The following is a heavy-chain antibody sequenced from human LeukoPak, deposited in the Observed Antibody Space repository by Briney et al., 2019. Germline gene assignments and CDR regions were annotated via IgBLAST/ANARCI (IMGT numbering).Heavy chain of an antibody. J-gene: IGHJ6*02. CDR2: IYYSGST. D-gene: IGHD5-12*01. CDR3: ARSLRFSLDV. V-gene: IGHV4-59*01. Sequence: PSETLSLTCTVSGDSISSAYWSWIRQPPGKGLEWIGYIYYSGSTNYNPSLKSRVTISVDTSKNQFSLKLSSVTAADTAVYYCARSLRFSLDVWGHGPRSPSP. CDR1: GDSISSAY.